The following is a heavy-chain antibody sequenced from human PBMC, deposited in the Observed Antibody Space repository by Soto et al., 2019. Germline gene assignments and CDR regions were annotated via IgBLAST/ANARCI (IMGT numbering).Heavy chain of an antibody. CDR3: ARGISLIVEVHRDAAGPYCFDS. CDR2: INHSGSS. V-gene: IGHV4-34*01. J-gene: IGHJ4*02. CDR1: GGSLSGYY. D-gene: IGHD2-15*01. Sequence: ETLSLTCAAYGGSLSGYYWSWIRQSPGKGLEWVGEINHSGSSTSNPSLKSRVTISVDTSKNQFSLKLRSVTAADTAADDGARGISLIVEVHRDAAGPYCFDSWSQGTLVTVSS.